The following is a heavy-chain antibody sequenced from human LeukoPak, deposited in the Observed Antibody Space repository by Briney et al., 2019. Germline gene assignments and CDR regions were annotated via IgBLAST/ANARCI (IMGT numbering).Heavy chain of an antibody. Sequence: ASVKVSCKASGYTFTSFGISWVRQAPGQGLEWMGWISAYNGNTNYAQKLQGRVTMTTDTSTSTAYTELRSLRSDDTAVYYCARDLNTAMAYNWFDPWGQGALVTVSS. CDR3: ARDLNTAMAYNWFDP. D-gene: IGHD5-18*01. CDR1: GYTFTSFG. J-gene: IGHJ5*02. V-gene: IGHV1-18*01. CDR2: ISAYNGNT.